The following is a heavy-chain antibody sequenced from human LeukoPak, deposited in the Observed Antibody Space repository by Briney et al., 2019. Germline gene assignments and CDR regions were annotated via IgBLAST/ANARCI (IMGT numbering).Heavy chain of an antibody. D-gene: IGHD3-10*01. J-gene: IGHJ4*02. V-gene: IGHV3-23*01. Sequence: PAESLRLSCAASGFTFSSYAMSWVRQPPGNGLEWDSAISGSGSSTYYTNSVTGRFTTSRDHSKNTLYLQMNSLRAEDTAVYYCAKDKRPMVRGVILFDYWGQGTLVTVSS. CDR3: AKDKRPMVRGVILFDY. CDR1: GFTFSSYA. CDR2: ISGSGSST.